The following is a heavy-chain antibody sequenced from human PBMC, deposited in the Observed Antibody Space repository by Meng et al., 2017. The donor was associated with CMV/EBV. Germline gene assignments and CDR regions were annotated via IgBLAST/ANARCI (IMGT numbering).Heavy chain of an antibody. D-gene: IGHD3-10*01. CDR1: GFIFTNYW. Sequence: ETLSLTCAASGFIFTNYWMHWVRQAPGKGLVWVSRISPDGSRTDYADAVKGRFTTSRDKDKSTVFLQMNSLRPDDTAVYYCVRVGDGRTYGKFEYWGQGALVTVSS. CDR2: ISPDGSRT. V-gene: IGHV3-74*01. CDR3: VRVGDGRTYGKFEY. J-gene: IGHJ4*02.